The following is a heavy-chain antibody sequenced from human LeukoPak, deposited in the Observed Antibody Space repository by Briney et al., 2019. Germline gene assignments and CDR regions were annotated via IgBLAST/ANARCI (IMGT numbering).Heavy chain of an antibody. J-gene: IGHJ4*02. CDR3: ARAATSHYFDY. CDR2: IYYSGST. CDR1: GGSISSSGYY. Sequence: SQTLSLTCTVSGGSISSSGYYWSWIRQPPGKGLEWIGYIYYSGSTYYNPSLESRVTISGDRSKNQFSLKLSTVTAADTAVYYCARAATSHYFDYWGPGTLVTVSS. V-gene: IGHV4-30-2*01.